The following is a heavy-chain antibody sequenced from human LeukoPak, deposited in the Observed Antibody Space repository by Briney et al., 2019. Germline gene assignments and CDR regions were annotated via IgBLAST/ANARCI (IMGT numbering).Heavy chain of an antibody. CDR2: IYYSGST. D-gene: IGHD2/OR15-2a*01. CDR3: ARTVLHHDAFDI. V-gene: IGHV4-31*03. CDR1: GGSISSGGYY. J-gene: IGHJ3*02. Sequence: SETLSLTCTVSGGSISSGGYYWSSIRQHPGKGLEWIGYIYYSGSTYYNPSLKSRVTISVDTSKNQFSLKLSSVTAADTAVYYCARTVLHHDAFDIWGQGTMVTVSS.